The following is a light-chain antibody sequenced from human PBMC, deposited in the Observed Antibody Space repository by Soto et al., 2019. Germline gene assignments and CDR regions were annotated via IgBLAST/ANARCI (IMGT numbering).Light chain of an antibody. Sequence: QSVLTQPPSVSAAPGQTVTISCSGSSSNIGTNYVSWYQQLPGRAPKLVIFDNSKRPSGIPDRFSGSKSGSSATLGVTGLQTGDEADYYCGTWDSDLRAEVFGGGTKLTVL. CDR1: SSNIGTNY. V-gene: IGLV1-51*01. CDR2: DNS. J-gene: IGLJ3*02. CDR3: GTWDSDLRAEV.